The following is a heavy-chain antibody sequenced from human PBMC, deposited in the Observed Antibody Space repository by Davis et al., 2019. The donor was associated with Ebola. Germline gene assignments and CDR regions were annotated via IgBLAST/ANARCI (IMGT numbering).Heavy chain of an antibody. CDR2: MNPNSGNT. CDR1: GYTFTSYD. V-gene: IGHV1-8*01. CDR3: AILGYCSSTSCLYYYYYGMDV. Sequence: ASVKVSCKASGYTFTSYDINWVRQATGQGLEWMGWMNPNSGNTGYAQKFQGRVTMTRNTSISTAYMELSSLRSEDTAVYYCAILGYCSSTSCLYYYYYGMDVWGQGTTVTVSS. D-gene: IGHD2-2*01. J-gene: IGHJ6*02.